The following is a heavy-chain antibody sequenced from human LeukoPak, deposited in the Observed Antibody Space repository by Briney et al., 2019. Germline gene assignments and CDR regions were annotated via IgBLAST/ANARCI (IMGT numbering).Heavy chain of an antibody. CDR1: GFTFSTYS. CDR2: ISSSSRYI. Sequence: PGGSLRLSCAASGFTFSTYSMNWVRQAPGKGLEWVSSISSSSRYIYYADSVKGRFTISRDNAKNSLHLQMHSLRAEDTAVYYCARDLRFLEWLEGFDPWGQGTLVTVSS. D-gene: IGHD3-3*01. V-gene: IGHV3-21*01. CDR3: ARDLRFLEWLEGFDP. J-gene: IGHJ5*02.